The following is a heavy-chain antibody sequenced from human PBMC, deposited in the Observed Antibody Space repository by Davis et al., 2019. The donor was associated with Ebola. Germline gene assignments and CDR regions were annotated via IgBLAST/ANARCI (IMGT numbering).Heavy chain of an antibody. CDR2: IYSGGST. Sequence: GESLKISCATSGLTFGSHAMTWVRQAPGKGLEWVSVIYSGGSTYYADSVKGRFTISRDNSKNTLYLQMNSLRAEDTAVYYCARVGKWELFIDYWGQGTLVTVSS. CDR1: GLTFGSHA. V-gene: IGHV3-66*01. CDR3: ARVGKWELFIDY. J-gene: IGHJ4*02. D-gene: IGHD1-26*01.